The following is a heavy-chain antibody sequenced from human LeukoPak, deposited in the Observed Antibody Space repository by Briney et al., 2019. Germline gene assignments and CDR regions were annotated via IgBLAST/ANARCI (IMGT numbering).Heavy chain of an antibody. J-gene: IGHJ3*02. CDR3: ASSRGAALSFDGFDI. V-gene: IGHV1-2*02. D-gene: IGHD1-26*01. CDR2: INPNSGGT. CDR1: GYTFTGYY. Sequence: ASVKVSCKASGYTFTGYYMHWVRQAPGQGLEWMGWINPNSGGTNYAQKFQGRVTMTRDTSISTAYMDMSRLRSDDTAVYYCASSRGAALSFDGFDIWGQGTVVTVSS.